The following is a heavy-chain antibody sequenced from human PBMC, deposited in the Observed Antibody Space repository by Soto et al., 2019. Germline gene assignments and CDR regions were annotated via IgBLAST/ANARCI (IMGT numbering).Heavy chain of an antibody. CDR3: AHRPRGYAYYFDY. CDR2: IYWDEDK. Sequence: QITLKESGPPLVKPTQTLTLTCSFSGFSLSTRGVAVGWFRQPPGKALEWLALIYWDEDKWYSPSLKSRLTITHDPPKNQVGLYKTHMDPVDTATYYCAHRPRGYAYYFDYWGQGTLVTVSS. D-gene: IGHD5-12*01. J-gene: IGHJ4*02. V-gene: IGHV2-5*02. CDR1: GFSLSTRGVA.